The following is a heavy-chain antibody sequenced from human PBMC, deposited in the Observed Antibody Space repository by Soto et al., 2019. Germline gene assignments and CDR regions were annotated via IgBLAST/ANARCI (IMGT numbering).Heavy chain of an antibody. CDR2: ISAYNGNT. J-gene: IGHJ4*02. CDR1: GYTFTNYG. Sequence: ASVKVSCKASGYTFTNYGISWVRQAPGQGLEWMGWISAYNGNTNYAQNLQGRVTMTTDTSTSTAYMELRSLRSDDTAVYYCARVRTYYYDSSGCFDYWGQGTLVTVSS. CDR3: ARVRTYYYDSSGCFDY. V-gene: IGHV1-18*01. D-gene: IGHD3-22*01.